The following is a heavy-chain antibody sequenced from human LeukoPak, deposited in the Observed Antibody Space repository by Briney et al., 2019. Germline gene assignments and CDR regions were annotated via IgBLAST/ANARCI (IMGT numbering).Heavy chain of an antibody. V-gene: IGHV4-38-2*01. D-gene: IGHD6-13*01. Sequence: SESLSLTCDVSGYSISSGYYWGWIRQPPGKGLEWIGSIHHSGSTYHNPSLKSRVIISVDTSKNQFSLKLSSVTAADTAVYCCARNLGYSSLDYWGQGTLVTVSS. CDR3: ARNLGYSSLDY. CDR1: GYSISSGYY. J-gene: IGHJ4*02. CDR2: IHHSGST.